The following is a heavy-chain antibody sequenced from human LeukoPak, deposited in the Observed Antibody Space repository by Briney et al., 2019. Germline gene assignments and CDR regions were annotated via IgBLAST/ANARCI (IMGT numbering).Heavy chain of an antibody. J-gene: IGHJ3*02. CDR3: ARRSPLKGNSLDI. D-gene: IGHD5-12*01. CDR1: GFTFTSYA. Sequence: ASVKVSCKASGFTFTSYAMNWVRQAPGQGLEWMGWINTNTGNPTYAQGFTGRFVFSLDTSVNTAYLQISSLKAEDTAVFYCARRSPLKGNSLDIWGQGTMVTVSS. V-gene: IGHV7-4-1*02. CDR2: INTNTGNP.